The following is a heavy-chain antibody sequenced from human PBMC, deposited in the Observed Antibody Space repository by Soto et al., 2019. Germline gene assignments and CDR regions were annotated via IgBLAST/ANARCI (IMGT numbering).Heavy chain of an antibody. D-gene: IGHD4-17*01. J-gene: IGHJ3*02. CDR3: ARDGSTVTTDRAAFDI. CDR2: IWYDGSNK. Sequence: GGSLRLSCAASGFTISSYGMHWVRQAPGKGLEWVAVIWYDGSNKYYADSVKGRFTISRDNSKNTLYLQMNSLRAEDTAVYYCARDGSTVTTDRAAFDIWGQGTMVTVSS. CDR1: GFTISSYG. V-gene: IGHV3-33*01.